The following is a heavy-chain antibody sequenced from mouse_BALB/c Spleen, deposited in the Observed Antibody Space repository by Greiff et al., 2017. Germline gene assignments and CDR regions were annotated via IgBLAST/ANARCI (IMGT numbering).Heavy chain of an antibody. Sequence: QVQLQQSGAELAKPGASVKISCKASGYTFTSYWMHWVKQRPGQGLEWIGYINTSTGDTEYNQKLKDKATLTADKSSSTAYMQLSSLTSEDSAVYYCARRFDLDYWGQGTTVTVSS. CDR1: GYTFTSYW. CDR3: ARRFDLDY. J-gene: IGHJ2*01. V-gene: IGHV1-7*01. CDR2: INTSTGDT.